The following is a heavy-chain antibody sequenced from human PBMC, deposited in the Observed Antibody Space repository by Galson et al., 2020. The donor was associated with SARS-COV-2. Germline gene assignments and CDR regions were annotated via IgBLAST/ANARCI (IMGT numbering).Heavy chain of an antibody. V-gene: IGHV4-34*01. Sequence: ETLSLTCAVYGGSFSGYFWSWIRQPPGKGLEWIGEVNHSGSTNYNPSLKSRGTISVDTSNNQFSLKLGSVTAADTAVYYCARARVATVVRFDYWGQGILVTVSS. D-gene: IGHD5-12*01. J-gene: IGHJ4*02. CDR2: VNHSGST. CDR3: ARARVATVVRFDY. CDR1: GGSFSGYF.